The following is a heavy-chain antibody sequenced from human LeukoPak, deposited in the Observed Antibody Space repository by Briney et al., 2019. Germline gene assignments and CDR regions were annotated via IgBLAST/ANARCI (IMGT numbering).Heavy chain of an antibody. D-gene: IGHD3-10*01. Sequence: VASVMVSCKTSGYTFTNNWMHWVRQAPGQGLEWVGVINPTGTSTLYAQNFQGRVTLTRDMSTTTDYMELRSLTSEDTAVYYCARDHSVGDIAWWFDPWGQGTLVSVSS. CDR2: INPTGTST. CDR1: GYTFTNNW. CDR3: ARDHSVGDIAWWFDP. J-gene: IGHJ5*02. V-gene: IGHV1-46*01.